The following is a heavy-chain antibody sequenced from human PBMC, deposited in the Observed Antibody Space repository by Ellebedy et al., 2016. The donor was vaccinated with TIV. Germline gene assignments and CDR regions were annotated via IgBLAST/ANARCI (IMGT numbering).Heavy chain of an antibody. CDR3: ARGRGVVPAARDWFDP. CDR1: GGSFSGYY. Sequence: GSLRLXCAVYGGSFSGYYWSWIRQPPGKGLEWIGEINHSGSTNYNPSLKSRVTISVDTSKNQFSLKLSSVTAADTAVYYCARGRGVVPAARDWFDPWGQGTLVTVSS. V-gene: IGHV4-34*01. J-gene: IGHJ5*02. D-gene: IGHD2-2*01. CDR2: INHSGST.